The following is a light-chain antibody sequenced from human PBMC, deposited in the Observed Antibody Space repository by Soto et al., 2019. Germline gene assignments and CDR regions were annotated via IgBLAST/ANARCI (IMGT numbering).Light chain of an antibody. V-gene: IGKV3-20*01. CDR1: QSLDSSF. J-gene: IGKJ4*01. CDR3: QHYGSFNT. CDR2: GAS. Sequence: EIVFTQAPGTPSLSPVERAPPSCRASQSLDSSFLAWYQQKPGQAPRLLIYGASTRATGIPDRFSGSGSGTDFTLTISRLEPEDFAVYYCQHYGSFNTFGGGTKVDIK.